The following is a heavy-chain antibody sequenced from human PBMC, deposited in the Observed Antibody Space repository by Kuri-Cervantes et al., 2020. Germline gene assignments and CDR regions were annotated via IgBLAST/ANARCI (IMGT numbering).Heavy chain of an antibody. D-gene: IGHD6-19*01. J-gene: IGHJ4*02. CDR2: INPNSGGT. CDR3: ASQWLENFDY. Sequence: ASVKVSCKASGYTFTSYDINWVRQAPGQGLEWMGWINPNSGGTNYAQKFQGRVTMTRDTSISTAYMELSRLRSDDTAVYYCASQWLENFDYWGQGTLVTVSS. V-gene: IGHV1-2*02. CDR1: GYTFTSYD.